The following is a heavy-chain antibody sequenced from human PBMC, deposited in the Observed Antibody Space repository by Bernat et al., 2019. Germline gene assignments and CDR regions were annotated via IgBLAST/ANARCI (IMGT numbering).Heavy chain of an antibody. CDR1: GFTFSSYA. CDR2: ISYDGSNK. D-gene: IGHD3-10*01. Sequence: QVQLVESGGGVVQPGRSLRLSCAASGFTFSSYAMHWVRQAPGKGLEWVAVISYDGSNKYYADSVKGRFTISRDNSKNTLYLQMNSLRAEDTAVYYCTTHGEYYNIPCWGQGTLVTVSS. CDR3: TTHGEYYNIPC. V-gene: IGHV3-30-3*01. J-gene: IGHJ4*02.